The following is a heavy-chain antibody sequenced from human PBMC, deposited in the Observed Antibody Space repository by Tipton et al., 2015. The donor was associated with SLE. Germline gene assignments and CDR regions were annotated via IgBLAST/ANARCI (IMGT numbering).Heavy chain of an antibody. J-gene: IGHJ1*01. V-gene: IGHV3-30*19. CDR2: ISYDGSNK. Sequence: RSLRLSCAASGFTFSSYGMHWVRQAPGKGLEWVAVISYDGSNKYYADSVKGRFTISRDNSKNTLYLQMNSLRAEDTAVYYCASRGEYQQLRHWGQGTLVTVSS. CDR1: GFTFSSYG. D-gene: IGHD2-2*01. CDR3: ASRGEYQQLRH.